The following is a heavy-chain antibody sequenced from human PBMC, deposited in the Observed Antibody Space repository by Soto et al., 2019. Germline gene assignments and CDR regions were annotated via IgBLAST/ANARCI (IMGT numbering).Heavy chain of an antibody. CDR2: IYHSGST. CDR3: ARAHDYGEGEYFQH. Sequence: SETLSLTCAFSGGSISSGGYCWSWIRQPPGKGLEWIGYIYHSGSTYYNPSLKSRVTISVDRSKNQFSLKLSSVTAADTAVYYCARAHDYGEGEYFQHWGQGTLVTVSS. J-gene: IGHJ1*01. V-gene: IGHV4-30-2*01. D-gene: IGHD4-17*01. CDR1: GGSISSGGYC.